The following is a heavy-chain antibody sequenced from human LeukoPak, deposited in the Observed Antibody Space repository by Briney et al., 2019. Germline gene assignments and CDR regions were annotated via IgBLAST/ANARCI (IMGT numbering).Heavy chain of an antibody. CDR2: IYPNSGGT. Sequence: ASVKVSCKASGYTFTGYYMHWVRQAPGQGLEWMGWIYPNSGGTNYAQKFQGRVTMTRDTSISTAYMELSRLRSDDTAVYYCASQSRYLKVTGGMPYYMDVWGKGTTVTVSS. V-gene: IGHV1-2*02. CDR1: GYTFTGYY. D-gene: IGHD2-21*02. J-gene: IGHJ6*03. CDR3: ASQSRYLKVTGGMPYYMDV.